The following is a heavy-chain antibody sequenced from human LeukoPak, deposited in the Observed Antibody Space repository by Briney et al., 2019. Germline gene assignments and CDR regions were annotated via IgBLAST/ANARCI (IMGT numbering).Heavy chain of an antibody. Sequence: SSETLSLTCTVSGGSISSYYWSWIRQPPGKGLEWIGYIYYSGSTNYNPSLKSRVTISVDTSKNQFSLKLSSVTAADTAVYYCARHDPSRNGWYGYFDYWGQGTLVTVSS. V-gene: IGHV4-59*08. CDR3: ARHDPSRNGWYGYFDY. CDR2: IYYSGST. J-gene: IGHJ4*02. D-gene: IGHD6-19*01. CDR1: GGSISSYY.